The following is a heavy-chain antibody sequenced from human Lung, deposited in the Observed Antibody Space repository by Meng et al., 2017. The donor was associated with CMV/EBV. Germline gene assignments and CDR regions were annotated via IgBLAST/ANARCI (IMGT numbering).Heavy chain of an antibody. V-gene: IGHV1-3*04. Sequence: HVQLVQFGMEVRKPGATVEGSWKASGYTFTSYAMNWVRQAPGQRLEWMGWINTGNGETNYAQTLQGRVTMTTDTSTSTAYMELRSLRSDDTAVYYCARVEVGITSGDYWGQGTLVTVSS. CDR2: INTGNGET. D-gene: IGHD1-26*01. CDR1: GYTFTSYA. J-gene: IGHJ4*02. CDR3: ARVEVGITSGDY.